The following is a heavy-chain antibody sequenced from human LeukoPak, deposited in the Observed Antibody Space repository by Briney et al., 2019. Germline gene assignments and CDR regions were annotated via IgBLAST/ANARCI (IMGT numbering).Heavy chain of an antibody. D-gene: IGHD1-26*01. V-gene: IGHV1-69-2*01. CDR3: ATGNSGSYYGSRFDD. CDR2: VDLEDSET. J-gene: IGHJ4*02. CDR1: GYSFTDYY. Sequence: GASVKVSRKVSGYSFTDYYMHWVQQAPGQGLEWMGLVDLEDSETRYAAKFQGRVTITADKSTDTAYMEVSRLSCEAPAGDCCATGNSGSYYGSRFDDGGQGTLVTVPS.